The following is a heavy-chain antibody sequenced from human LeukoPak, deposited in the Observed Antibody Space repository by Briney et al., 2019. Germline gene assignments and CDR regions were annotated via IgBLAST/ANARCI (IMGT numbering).Heavy chain of an antibody. CDR2: TSSSDAGT. CDR1: GFTLSTYA. V-gene: IGHV3-23*01. D-gene: IGHD5-18*01. CDR3: AKDSRYSYGYYYYYYMDV. J-gene: IGHJ6*03. Sequence: GGSLRLSCAASGFTLSTYAMSWVRQTPGKGLEWVAATSSSDAGTYHADSVKGRFTISRDNSKNSLYLQMNSLRAEDTALYYCAKDSRYSYGYYYYYYMDVWGKGTTVTVSS.